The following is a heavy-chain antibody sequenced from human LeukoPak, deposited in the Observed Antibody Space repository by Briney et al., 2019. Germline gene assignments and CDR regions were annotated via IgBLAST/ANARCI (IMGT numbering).Heavy chain of an antibody. CDR1: GFTFSNFG. J-gene: IGHJ4*02. CDR3: VKEYSNRPDYFDF. Sequence: GGSLRLSCAASGFTFSNFGIHWVRQAPGKGLEWVAVVSDDGRTKYYAASVGGQFTISRDNSRNTLYLQMNSLRAEDTAVYYCVKEYSNRPDYFDFWGQGTLVTVSS. V-gene: IGHV3-30*18. CDR2: VSDDGRTK. D-gene: IGHD6-13*01.